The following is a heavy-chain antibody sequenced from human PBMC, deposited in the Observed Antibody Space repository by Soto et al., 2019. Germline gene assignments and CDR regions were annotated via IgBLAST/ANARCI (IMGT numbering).Heavy chain of an antibody. D-gene: IGHD6-13*01. Sequence: GGSLRLSCAASGFTFSSYGMHWVRQAPGKGLEWVAVIWYDGSNKYYADSVKGRFTISRDNSKNTLYLQMNSLRAEDTAVYYCAREQYSSSWQEKTPDYYYYGMDVWGQGTTVTVSS. CDR1: GFTFSSYG. J-gene: IGHJ6*02. V-gene: IGHV3-33*01. CDR2: IWYDGSNK. CDR3: AREQYSSSWQEKTPDYYYYGMDV.